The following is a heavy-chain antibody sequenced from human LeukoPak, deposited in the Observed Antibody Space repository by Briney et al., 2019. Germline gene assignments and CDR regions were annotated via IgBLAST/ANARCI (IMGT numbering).Heavy chain of an antibody. CDR2: IYYSGST. CDR1: GGSISSGDYY. V-gene: IGHV4-30-4*08. Sequence: SETLSLTCTVSGGSISSGDYYWSWIRQPPGKGLEWIGYIYYSGSTYYNPSLKSRVTISVDTSKNQFSLKLSSVTAADTAVYYCARGFLSEAIDYWGQGTLVTVSS. D-gene: IGHD3-3*01. CDR3: ARGFLSEAIDY. J-gene: IGHJ4*02.